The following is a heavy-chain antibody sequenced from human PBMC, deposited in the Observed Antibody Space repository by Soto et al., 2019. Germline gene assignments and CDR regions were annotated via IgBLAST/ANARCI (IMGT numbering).Heavy chain of an antibody. J-gene: IGHJ4*02. D-gene: IGHD3-22*01. CDR3: AKGSGYYDSSGSPRYYYFDY. Sequence: PGGSLRLSCAASGFTFSGYAMSWVRQAPGKGLEWVSGDTYYADSVKGRFTISRDNSKNTLYLQMNSLRAEDTAVYYCAKGSGYYDSSGSPRYYYFDYWGQGTLVTVSS. CDR1: GFTFSGYA. CDR2: DT. V-gene: IGHV3-23*05.